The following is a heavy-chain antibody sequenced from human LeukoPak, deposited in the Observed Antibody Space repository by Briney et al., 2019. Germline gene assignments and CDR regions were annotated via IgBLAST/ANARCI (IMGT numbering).Heavy chain of an antibody. Sequence: SETLSLTCAVYGGSFSGYYWSWIRQPPGKGLEWIGEINHSGSTNYNPSLKSRVTISVDTSKNQFSLKLSSVTAADTAVYYCARRRGPYYYGSGSYFKGPFDYWGQGTLVTVSS. V-gene: IGHV4-34*01. CDR2: INHSGST. CDR1: GGSFSGYY. D-gene: IGHD3-10*01. CDR3: ARRRGPYYYGSGSYFKGPFDY. J-gene: IGHJ4*02.